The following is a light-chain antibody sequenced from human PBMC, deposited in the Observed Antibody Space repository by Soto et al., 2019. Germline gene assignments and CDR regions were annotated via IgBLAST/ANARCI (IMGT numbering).Light chain of an antibody. Sequence: EIVLPQSPGTLSLSPGERATLSCRASQSVSSSYLAWYQQKPGQAPTLLIYDASNRATGIPDRFSGGGSGTDFTLTISRLEPEEFAVYYCQQFASYPLTFGGGTKVDIK. J-gene: IGKJ4*02. CDR1: QSVSSSY. V-gene: IGKV3-20*01. CDR3: QQFASYPLT. CDR2: DAS.